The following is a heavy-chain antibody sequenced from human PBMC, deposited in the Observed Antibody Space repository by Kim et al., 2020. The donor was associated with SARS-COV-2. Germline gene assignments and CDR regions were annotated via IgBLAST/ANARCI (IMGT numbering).Heavy chain of an antibody. CDR3: AKEGYCSSTGCYGGYADY. J-gene: IGHJ4*02. Sequence: GGSLRLSCAASGFTFSSYAMSWVRQAPGKGLEWVSAISGSGGCTYYADSVKGRFTISRDNSKNTLYLQMNSLRAEDTAVYYCAKEGYCSSTGCYGGYADYRGQGTLVTGSS. CDR2: ISGSGGCT. CDR1: GFTFSSYA. V-gene: IGHV3-23*01. D-gene: IGHD2-2*01.